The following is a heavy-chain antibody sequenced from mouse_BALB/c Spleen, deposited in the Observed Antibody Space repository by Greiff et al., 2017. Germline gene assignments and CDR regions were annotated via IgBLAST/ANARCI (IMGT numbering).Heavy chain of an antibody. CDR2: IYPGDGDT. D-gene: IGHD1-3*01. CDR3: AREVSGLFDY. V-gene: IGHV1-87*01. CDR1: GYTFTSYW. Sequence: VQLQQSGAELARPGASVKLSCKASGYTFTSYWMQWVKQRPGQGLEWIGAIYPGDGDTRYTQKFKGKATLTADKSSSTAYMQLSSLASEDSAVYYCAREVSGLFDYWGQGTTLTVSS. J-gene: IGHJ2*01.